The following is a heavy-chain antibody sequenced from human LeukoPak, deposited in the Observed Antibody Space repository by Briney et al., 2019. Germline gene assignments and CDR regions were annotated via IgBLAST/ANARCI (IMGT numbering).Heavy chain of an antibody. Sequence: SETLSLTCTVSGGSISSSTYYCGWIRQPPGKGLEWIGSIYYSGSTYYSPSLKSRVTISVDTSKNQFSLRLSSVTAADTAVYYCASPDMPAVTAYVFDIWGQGTMVTVSS. V-gene: IGHV4-39*01. CDR2: IYYSGST. D-gene: IGHD4-11*01. J-gene: IGHJ3*02. CDR1: GGSISSSTYY. CDR3: ASPDMPAVTAYVFDI.